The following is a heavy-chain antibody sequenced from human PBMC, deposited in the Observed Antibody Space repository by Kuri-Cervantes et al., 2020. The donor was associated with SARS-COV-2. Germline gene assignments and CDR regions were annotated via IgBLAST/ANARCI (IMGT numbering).Heavy chain of an antibody. CDR2: ISSSSSYI. CDR1: GFTFSSYS. CDR3: ARDRPSNYYGSESSLDAFDT. D-gene: IGHD3-10*01. Sequence: GESLKISCAASGFTFSSYSMNWVRQAPGKGLEWVSSISSSSSYIYYADSVKGRFTISRDNAKNSLYLQMNSLRAEDTAVYYCARDRPSNYYGSESSLDAFDTWGQGTMVTVSS. J-gene: IGHJ3*02. V-gene: IGHV3-21*01.